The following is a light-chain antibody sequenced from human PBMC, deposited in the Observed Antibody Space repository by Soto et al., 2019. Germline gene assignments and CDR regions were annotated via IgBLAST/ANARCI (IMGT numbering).Light chain of an antibody. J-gene: IGLJ1*01. CDR2: EFN. CDR3: TSFAPGRIYV. CDR1: SSDVGIYNL. Sequence: QSALTQPASVSGSPGQPITISCTGTSSDVGIYNLVSWYQHFPGKAPKLMIYEFNKRPSGVSNRFSGSKSGSTASLTISGPQADDEGDYYCTSFAPGRIYVFGSGTKVTVL. V-gene: IGLV2-23*02.